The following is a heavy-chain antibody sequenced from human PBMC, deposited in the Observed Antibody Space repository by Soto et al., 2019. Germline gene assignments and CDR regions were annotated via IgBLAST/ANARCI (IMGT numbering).Heavy chain of an antibody. J-gene: IGHJ4*02. V-gene: IGHV4-34*01. CDR3: ARKPRLAITMVRGVRRFDY. CDR1: GGSFSGYY. CDR2: INHSGST. Sequence: SETLSLTCAVYGGSFSGYYWSWIRQPPGKGLEWIGEINHSGSTNYNPSHKSRVTISVDTSKNQFSLKLSSVTAADTAVYYCARKPRLAITMVRGVRRFDYWGQGTLVTVSS. D-gene: IGHD3-10*01.